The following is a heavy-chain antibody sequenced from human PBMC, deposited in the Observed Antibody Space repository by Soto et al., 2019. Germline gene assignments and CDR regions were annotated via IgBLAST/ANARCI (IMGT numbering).Heavy chain of an antibody. CDR2: ISAYNGNT. CDR1: GYTFTSYG. D-gene: IGHD6-19*01. V-gene: IGHV1-18*01. CDR3: AKASGNIAVAGTYFFDY. Sequence: GASVKVSCKASGYTFTSYGISWVRQAPGQGLEWMGWISAYNGNTNYAQKLQGRVTMTTDTSTSTAYMELRSLRSDDTAVYYCAKASGNIAVAGTYFFDYWGQGTLVTVSS. J-gene: IGHJ4*02.